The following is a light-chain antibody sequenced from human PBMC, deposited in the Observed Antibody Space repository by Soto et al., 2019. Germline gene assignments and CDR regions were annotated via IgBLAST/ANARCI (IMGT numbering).Light chain of an antibody. CDR2: DAS. J-gene: IGKJ1*01. V-gene: IGKV1-5*01. Sequence: DIQMTQSPSTLSASVGDRVTITCRASQSISSWLAWYQQKPGKAPKLLMYDASTLERVVRLRFSGSGSGTEFTLTISSLQPDDFATYYCQQYDTNSRTFGQGTKVEIK. CDR3: QQYDTNSRT. CDR1: QSISSW.